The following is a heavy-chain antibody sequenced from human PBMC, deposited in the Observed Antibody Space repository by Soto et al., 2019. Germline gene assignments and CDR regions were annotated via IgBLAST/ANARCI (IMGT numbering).Heavy chain of an antibody. Sequence: GGSLRLSCAASGFTFSSYAMHWVRQAPGKGLEWVAVISYDGSNKYYADSVKGRFTISRDNSKNTLYLQMNSLRAEDTAVYYCARGSPLLWFGELSYYYYYGMDVWGQGTTVTVSS. CDR3: ARGSPLLWFGELSYYYYYGMDV. CDR1: GFTFSSYA. V-gene: IGHV3-30-3*01. J-gene: IGHJ6*02. D-gene: IGHD3-10*01. CDR2: ISYDGSNK.